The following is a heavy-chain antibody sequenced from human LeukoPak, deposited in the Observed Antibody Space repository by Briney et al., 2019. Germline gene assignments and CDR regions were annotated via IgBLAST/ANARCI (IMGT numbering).Heavy chain of an antibody. CDR3: AREGLQLRVQYSPELDY. J-gene: IGHJ4*02. CDR1: GFTSSSYA. V-gene: IGHV3-30-3*01. Sequence: PGRSLRLSCAASGFTSSSYAMHCVRQAPGKGLEWVAVISYDGSNKYYADSVKGRFTISRDNSKNTLYLQMNSLRAEDTAVYYCAREGLQLRVQYSPELDYWGQGTLVTVSS. D-gene: IGHD1-1*01. CDR2: ISYDGSNK.